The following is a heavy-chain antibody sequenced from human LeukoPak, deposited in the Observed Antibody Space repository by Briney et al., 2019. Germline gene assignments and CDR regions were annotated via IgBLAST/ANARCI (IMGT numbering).Heavy chain of an antibody. D-gene: IGHD3-10*01. Sequence: GGSLRLSCAASGSTFSSYGMHWVRQAPGKGLEWVAFIRYDGSNKYYADSVKGRFTISRDNSKNTLYLQMNSLRAEDTAVYYCAKDQAPLDTMVRGVINRGYWGQGTLVTVSS. CDR3: AKDQAPLDTMVRGVINRGY. CDR2: IRYDGSNK. J-gene: IGHJ4*02. V-gene: IGHV3-30*02. CDR1: GSTFSSYG.